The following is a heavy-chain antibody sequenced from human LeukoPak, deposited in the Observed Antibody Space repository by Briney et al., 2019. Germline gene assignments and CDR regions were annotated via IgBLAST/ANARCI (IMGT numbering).Heavy chain of an antibody. D-gene: IGHD3-9*01. CDR1: GFTFSNYW. CDR3: ERGGNYDILTGYIFDY. CDR2: IKHDGGDK. J-gene: IGHJ4*02. Sequence: GGSLRLSCAASGFTFSNYWMSWVRQAPGKGLEWVANIKHDGGDKHYVDSVKGRFTIARDSAKNSLNLQVNSLRAEDTAVYDCERGGNYDILTGYIFDYWGQGTLVTVSS. V-gene: IGHV3-7*03.